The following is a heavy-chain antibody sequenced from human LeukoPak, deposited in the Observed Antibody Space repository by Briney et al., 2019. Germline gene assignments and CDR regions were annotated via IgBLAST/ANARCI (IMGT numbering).Heavy chain of an antibody. Sequence: PGGSLRLSCAASGFTFSSYGMHWVRQAPGKGLEWVAVISYDGSNKYYADSVKGRFTISRDNSKNTLYLQMNSLRAEDTAVYYCAKEIAIAAAGTDAFDIWGQGTMVTVSS. V-gene: IGHV3-30*18. CDR3: AKEIAIAAAGTDAFDI. J-gene: IGHJ3*02. CDR2: ISYDGSNK. CDR1: GFTFSSYG. D-gene: IGHD6-13*01.